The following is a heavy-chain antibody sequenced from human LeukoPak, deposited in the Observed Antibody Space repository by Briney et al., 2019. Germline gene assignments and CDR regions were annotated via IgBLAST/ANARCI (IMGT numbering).Heavy chain of an antibody. CDR3: ALLYYDVFTGPPLDS. D-gene: IGHD3-9*01. J-gene: IGHJ4*02. V-gene: IGHV4-59*01. CDR1: GGSISSYY. Sequence: PSETLSLTCTVSGGSISSYYWSWIRQPPGKDLEWIGYIYYSGTTKYNPSLKSRVTMSVDTSKNQFSLKLSSVTAADTAIYYCALLYYDVFTGPPLDSWGQGTLVTVSS. CDR2: IYYSGTT.